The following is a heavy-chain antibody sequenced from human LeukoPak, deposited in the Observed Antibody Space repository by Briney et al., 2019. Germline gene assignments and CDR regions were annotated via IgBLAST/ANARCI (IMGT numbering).Heavy chain of an antibody. CDR1: GGSISSYY. J-gene: IGHJ4*02. CDR2: IYYSGST. CDR3: ARIVSGPYGPSVDY. Sequence: PSETLSLTCTVSGGSISSYYWSWIRQPPGKGLEWIGYIYYSGSTNYNPSLKSRVTISVDTSKNQFSLKLSSVTAADTAVYYCARIVSGPYGPSVDYWGQGTLVTVSS. V-gene: IGHV4-59*01. D-gene: IGHD6-19*01.